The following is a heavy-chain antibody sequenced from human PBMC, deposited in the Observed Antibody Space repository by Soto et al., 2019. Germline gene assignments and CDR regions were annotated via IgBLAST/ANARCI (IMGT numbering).Heavy chain of an antibody. CDR2: INDSGST. V-gene: IGHV4-34*01. CDR1: GGSFGGYY. D-gene: IGHD3-9*01. CDR3: ARGQADYGILPGYYRGHDY. J-gene: IGHJ4*02. Sequence: SETLFLTCTVDGGSFGGYYCSWILQPPGKGLEWIGEINDSGSTNYNPSLKSRVTIAVDTSKNQFSLKLSSVTAADTGVYYCARGQADYGILPGYYRGHDYWGQGTLVTGSS.